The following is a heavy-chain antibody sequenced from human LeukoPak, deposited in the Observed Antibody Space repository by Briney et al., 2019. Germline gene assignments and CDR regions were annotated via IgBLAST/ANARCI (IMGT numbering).Heavy chain of an antibody. J-gene: IGHJ4*02. CDR1: GGTFSSYA. V-gene: IGHV1-69*13. CDR3: ARDGCGGSCYYFDY. D-gene: IGHD2-15*01. CDR2: IIPIFGTA. Sequence: GASVKVSCKASGGTFSSYAISWVRQAPGQGLEWMGGIIPIFGTANYAQKFQGRVTITADESTSTAYMELSSLRSEDTAVYYCARDGCGGSCYYFDYWGQGTLVTVSS.